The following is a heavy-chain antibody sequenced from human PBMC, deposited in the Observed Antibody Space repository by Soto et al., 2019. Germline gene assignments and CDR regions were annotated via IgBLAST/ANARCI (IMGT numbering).Heavy chain of an antibody. CDR2: ISASGRNT. CDR1: GFTFSTYA. CDR3: AKDIPKNGAGSYADS. J-gene: IGHJ4*02. Sequence: EVQLLESGGGLVQPGESLRLSCAASGFTFSTYAMTWVRQAPGKGLEWVSAISASGRNTYYADSVKGRFTISRDNSKSTVYLQISSLRAEDTAVYYCAKDIPKNGAGSYADSWGQGTLVTVSS. D-gene: IGHD3-16*01. V-gene: IGHV3-23*01.